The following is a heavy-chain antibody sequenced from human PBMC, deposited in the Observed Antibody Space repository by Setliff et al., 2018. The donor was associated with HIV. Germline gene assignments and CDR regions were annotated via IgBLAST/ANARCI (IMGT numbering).Heavy chain of an antibody. V-gene: IGHV4-34*01. J-gene: IGHJ6*03. CDR3: ATSTVTTFLDYYYYMDV. CDR2: INHSGST. D-gene: IGHD4-4*01. Sequence: SETLSLTCAVYGGSFSGYYWSWIRQSPGKGLEWIGEINHSGSTKYNPSLKSRVTISVDTSKNQFSLKLSSVTAADTAVYYCATSTVTTFLDYYYYMDVWGKGTTVTVSS. CDR1: GGSFSGYY.